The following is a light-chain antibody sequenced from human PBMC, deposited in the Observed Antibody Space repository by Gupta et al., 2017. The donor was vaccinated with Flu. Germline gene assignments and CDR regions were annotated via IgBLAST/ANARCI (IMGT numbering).Light chain of an antibody. CDR1: QSISSW. CDR2: KAS. J-gene: IGKJ1*01. CDR3: QQYNSYSGT. Sequence: DIQMTQSPSTLSAPVGDRVTITCRASQSISSWLAWYQQKPGKAPKVLIYKASSLQSGVPSRFSGSGSGTEFTLTISSLQPDDFATYYCQQYNSYSGTFGQGTKVEIK. V-gene: IGKV1-5*03.